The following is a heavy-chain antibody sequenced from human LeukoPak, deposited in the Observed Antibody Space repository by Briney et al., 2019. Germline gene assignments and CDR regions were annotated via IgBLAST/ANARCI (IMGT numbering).Heavy chain of an antibody. Sequence: GASVKVSCKASGYTFTSYGISWVRQAPGQGLEWMGWISAYNGNTNYAQKLQGRVTMTTDTSTSTAYMELRSLRSDDTAVYYCARDPPRVDYYGSGSYYSRFDPWGQGTLVTVSS. CDR1: GYTFTSYG. CDR2: ISAYNGNT. J-gene: IGHJ5*02. V-gene: IGHV1-18*01. CDR3: ARDPPRVDYYGSGSYYSRFDP. D-gene: IGHD3-10*01.